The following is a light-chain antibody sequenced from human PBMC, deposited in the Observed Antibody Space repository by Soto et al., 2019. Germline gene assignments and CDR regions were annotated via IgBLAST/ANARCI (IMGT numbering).Light chain of an antibody. CDR3: QQLNSYPLT. Sequence: DIELTQSPSFLPASVGERVTITCRASQGISNYLAWYQQKPGKAPGLLMYAASTLQRGVSSRFSGSGSGTEFTLTISSLQPEDFATYYCQQLNSYPLTFGGGTKVEIK. J-gene: IGKJ4*01. CDR1: QGISNY. CDR2: AAS. V-gene: IGKV1-9*01.